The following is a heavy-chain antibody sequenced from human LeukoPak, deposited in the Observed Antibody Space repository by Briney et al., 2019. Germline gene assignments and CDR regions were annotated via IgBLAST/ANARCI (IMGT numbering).Heavy chain of an antibody. Sequence: PGGSLRLSCAASGFTFNNYAMSWVRQAPGKGLEWVSAISGSGVTTYYADSVKGRFTISRDNSKNTLYLQMNSLRAEDTAVYYCVKDGQWLAYYFDYWGQGTLVTVSS. V-gene: IGHV3-23*01. J-gene: IGHJ4*02. CDR3: VKDGQWLAYYFDY. CDR1: GFTFNNYA. D-gene: IGHD6-19*01. CDR2: ISGSGVTT.